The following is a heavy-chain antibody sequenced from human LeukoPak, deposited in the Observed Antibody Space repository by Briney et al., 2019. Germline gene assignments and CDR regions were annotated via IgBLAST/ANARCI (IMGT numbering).Heavy chain of an antibody. V-gene: IGHV3-48*03. CDR2: ISSSGSTK. D-gene: IGHD6-19*01. Sequence: GGSLRLSCAASGFTFSSYEMNWVRQAPGKGLEWVSYISSSGSTKYYADSVKGRFTISRDNAKNSLYLQMISLRAEDTAVYYCARGGVYSSGSYYLYYFDYWGQGTLVTVSS. CDR1: GFTFSSYE. CDR3: ARGGVYSSGSYYLYYFDY. J-gene: IGHJ4*02.